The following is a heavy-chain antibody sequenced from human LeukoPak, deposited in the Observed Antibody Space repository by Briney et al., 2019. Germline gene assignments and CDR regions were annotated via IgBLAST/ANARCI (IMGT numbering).Heavy chain of an antibody. CDR2: ISGSGGST. D-gene: IGHD3-10*01. CDR3: AKPTYGSGSYYDY. J-gene: IGHJ4*02. V-gene: IGHV3-23*01. CDR1: GFTFSSYA. Sequence: PGGSLRFSCAASGFTFSSYAMSWVLQAPGKGLEWVSAISGSGGSTYYADSVKGRFTISRDNSKNTLYLQMNSLRAEDTAVYYCAKPTYGSGSYYDYWGQGTLVTVSS.